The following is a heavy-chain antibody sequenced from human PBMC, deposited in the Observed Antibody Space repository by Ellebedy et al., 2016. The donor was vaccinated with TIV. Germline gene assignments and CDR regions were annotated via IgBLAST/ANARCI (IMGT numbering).Heavy chain of an antibody. CDR3: SRDGREWSRDC. CDR2: VSRGREA. Sequence: GESLKISXAASGFTFSISGMTWVRQRPGKGLEWVATVSRGREAYYADPFKGRFFISRDNDLNSVFLQLNNLRVEDTAVYYCSRDGREWSRDCWGQGTLVTGSS. J-gene: IGHJ4*02. CDR1: GFTFSISG. D-gene: IGHD3-3*01. V-gene: IGHV3-21*06.